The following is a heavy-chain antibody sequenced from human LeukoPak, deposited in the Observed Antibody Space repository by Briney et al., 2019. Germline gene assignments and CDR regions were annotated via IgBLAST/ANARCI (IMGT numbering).Heavy chain of an antibody. J-gene: IGHJ4*02. CDR2: IKQDGSEK. D-gene: IGHD3-22*01. Sequence: GGSLRLSCAASGFTFSSYWMSWVRQAPGKGLEWVANIKQDGSEKYYVDSVKGRFTVSRDNAKNSLYLQMNSLRAEDTAVYYCARGRFYLDGSGYSSFYYWGQGTLVTVSS. CDR1: GFTFSSYW. V-gene: IGHV3-7*01. CDR3: ARGRFYLDGSGYSSFYY.